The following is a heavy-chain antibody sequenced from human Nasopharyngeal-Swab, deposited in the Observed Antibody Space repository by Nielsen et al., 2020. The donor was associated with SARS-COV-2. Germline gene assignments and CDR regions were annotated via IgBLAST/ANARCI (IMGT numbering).Heavy chain of an antibody. Sequence: ESLKISCTVSGDSIAYSTFYWGWIRQPPGKGLEWIGNIYYNGNTYQNPSLESRLTISVDKSKNQFSLQLSSVTAADTAVYYCVRSSSWHYFDYWAQGTQVTVSS. V-gene: IGHV4-39*01. D-gene: IGHD6-13*01. CDR2: IYYNGNT. CDR3: VRSSSWHYFDY. J-gene: IGHJ4*02. CDR1: GDSIAYSTFY.